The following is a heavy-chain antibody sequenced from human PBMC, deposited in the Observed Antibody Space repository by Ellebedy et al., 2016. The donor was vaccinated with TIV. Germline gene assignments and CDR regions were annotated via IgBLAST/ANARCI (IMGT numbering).Heavy chain of an antibody. CDR3: ARDRGSGFDSWSFDF. V-gene: IGHV3-11*06. CDR2: ISSRNNYA. J-gene: IGHJ4*01. Sequence: GESLKISCATSGFTFSAYYMSWIRQGPGKGLEWVSSISSRNNYANYADSVKGRFTISRDDAKNSLYLQMNSLRAEDTAVYYCARDRGSGFDSWSFDFWGHGTLVTISS. CDR1: GFTFSAYY. D-gene: IGHD5-12*01.